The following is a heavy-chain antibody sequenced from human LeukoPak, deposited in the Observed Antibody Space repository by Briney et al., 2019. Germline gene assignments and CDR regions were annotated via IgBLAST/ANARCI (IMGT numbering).Heavy chain of an antibody. CDR3: ARVGLGYCSGGSCYGDWFDP. V-gene: IGHV1-8*01. Sequence: ASVKVSCKASGYTFTSYDINWVRQATGQGLEWMGWMNPNSGNAGYAKKFQGRVTITRNTSISKAYMELSSLRSEDTAVYYCARVGLGYCSGGSCYGDWFDPWGQGTLVTVSS. CDR2: MNPNSGNA. J-gene: IGHJ5*02. CDR1: GYTFTSYD. D-gene: IGHD2-15*01.